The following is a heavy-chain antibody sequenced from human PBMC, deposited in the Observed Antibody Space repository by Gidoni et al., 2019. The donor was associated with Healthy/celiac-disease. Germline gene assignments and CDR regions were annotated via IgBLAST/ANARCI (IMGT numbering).Heavy chain of an antibody. Sequence: EVQLVESGGGLIQPGGSLRLSCAASGFTVSSNYMSWVRQAPGKGLEWVSVIYSGGSTYYADSVKGRFTISRDNSKNTLYLQMNSLRAEDTAVYYCASILGTRGYGSNFQHWGQGTLVTVSS. J-gene: IGHJ1*01. CDR1: GFTVSSNY. D-gene: IGHD2-15*01. V-gene: IGHV3-53*01. CDR3: ASILGTRGYGSNFQH. CDR2: IYSGGST.